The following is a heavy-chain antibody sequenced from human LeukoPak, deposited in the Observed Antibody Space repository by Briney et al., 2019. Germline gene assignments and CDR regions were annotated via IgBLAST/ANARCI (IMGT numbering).Heavy chain of an antibody. D-gene: IGHD3-22*01. J-gene: IGHJ4*02. Sequence: AGGSLRLSCAASGFTFRNYWMSWVRQAPGTGLEWVANIKQDGSDRNYVTSVRGRFTISRDNAESSLYLQVNSLRAEDTAVYYCARGFRYHYDSSGYFDYWGQGTLVTVSS. CDR3: ARGFRYHYDSSGYFDY. CDR2: IKQDGSDR. V-gene: IGHV3-7*04. CDR1: GFTFRNYW.